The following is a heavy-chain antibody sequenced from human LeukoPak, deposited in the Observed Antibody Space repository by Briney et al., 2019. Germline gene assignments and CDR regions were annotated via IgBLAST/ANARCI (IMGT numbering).Heavy chain of an antibody. CDR2: ISSSSSYI. J-gene: IGHJ4*02. CDR1: QFTFSSYS. D-gene: IGHD6-13*01. Sequence: GGSLRLSCVAYQFTFSSYSMNWVRQAPGKGLEWVSSISSSSSYIYYADSVKGRFTISRDNAKNSLYLQMNSLRAEDTAVYYCAKSGIAAAGTYDYWGQGTLVTVSS. CDR3: AKSGIAAAGTYDY. V-gene: IGHV3-21*01.